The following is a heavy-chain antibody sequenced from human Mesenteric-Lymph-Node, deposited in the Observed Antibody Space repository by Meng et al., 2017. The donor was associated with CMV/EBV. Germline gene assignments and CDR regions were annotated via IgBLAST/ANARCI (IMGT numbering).Heavy chain of an antibody. CDR1: GGTFSSYA. V-gene: IGHV1-69*01. J-gene: IGHJ4*02. CDR2: IIPIFGTA. CDR3: ARVGDYSDSWHRDY. Sequence: SGGTFSSYAISWVRQAPGQGLEWMGGIIPIFGTANYAQKFQGRVTITADELGSTAYLELSNLRSEDTAIYYCARVGDYSDSWHRDYWGQGTLVTVSS. D-gene: IGHD6-13*01.